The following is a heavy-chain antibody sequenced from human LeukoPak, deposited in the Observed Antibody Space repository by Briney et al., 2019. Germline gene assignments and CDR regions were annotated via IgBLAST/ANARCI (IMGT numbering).Heavy chain of an antibody. CDR3: ARDLFGDSSGDNWFDP. J-gene: IGHJ5*02. CDR1: GYTFTGYY. D-gene: IGHD6-25*01. CDR2: INPNSGDT. V-gene: IGHV1-2*06. Sequence: EASVKVSCKASGYTFTGYYVHWVRQAPGQGLEWMGRINPNSGDTNYAQKFQGRVTMTRDTSISTAYMELSRLRSEDTAVYYCARDLFGDSSGDNWFDPWGQGTLVTVSS.